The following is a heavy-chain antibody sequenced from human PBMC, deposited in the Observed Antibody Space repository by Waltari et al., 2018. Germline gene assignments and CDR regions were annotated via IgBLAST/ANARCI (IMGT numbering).Heavy chain of an antibody. CDR2: INHSGST. V-gene: IGHV4-34*01. Sequence: QVQLQQWGAGLLKPSETLSLTCAVHGGSFRGYYWSGIRQPPGKGLEWIGEINHSGSTNYNPSLKSRVTISVDTSKNQFSLKLSSVTAADTAVYYCARGRRYWGQGTLVTVSS. J-gene: IGHJ4*02. CDR3: ARGRRY. CDR1: GGSFRGYY.